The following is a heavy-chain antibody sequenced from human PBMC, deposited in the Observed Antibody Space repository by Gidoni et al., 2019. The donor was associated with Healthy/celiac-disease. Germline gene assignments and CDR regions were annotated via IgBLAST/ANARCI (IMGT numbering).Heavy chain of an antibody. CDR2: ISGSGGST. V-gene: IGHV3-23*01. Sequence: EVQLLESGGGLVQPGGSLSLSCAASGFTFSSYAMSWFRQAPGKGLEWVSAISGSGGSTYYADSVKGRFTISRDNSKNTLYLQMNSLRAEDTAVYYCAKEGLSPGAHDYWGQGTLVTVSS. J-gene: IGHJ4*02. CDR3: AKEGLSPGAHDY. CDR1: GFTFSSYA.